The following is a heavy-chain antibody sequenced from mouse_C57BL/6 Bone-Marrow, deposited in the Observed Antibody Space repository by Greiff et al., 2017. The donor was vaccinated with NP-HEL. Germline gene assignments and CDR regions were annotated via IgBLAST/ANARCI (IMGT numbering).Heavy chain of an antibody. Sequence: EVQGVESGGGLVQPGGSMKLSCAASGFTFSDAWMDWVRQSPEKGLEWVAEIRNKANNHATYYAESVKGRFTISRDDSKSSVYLQMNSLRAEDTGIYYCTRKANWVPFDYWGQGTTLTVSS. CDR3: TRKANWVPFDY. V-gene: IGHV6-6*01. J-gene: IGHJ2*01. CDR2: IRNKANNHAT. D-gene: IGHD4-1*01. CDR1: GFTFSDAW.